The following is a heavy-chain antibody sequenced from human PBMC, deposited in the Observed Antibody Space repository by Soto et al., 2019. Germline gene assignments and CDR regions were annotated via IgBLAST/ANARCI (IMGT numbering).Heavy chain of an antibody. CDR3: ARDCSSSWLVVCYFQH. V-gene: IGHV3-21*01. D-gene: IGHD6-13*01. J-gene: IGHJ1*01. Sequence: PGGSLRLSCAASGFTFSSYSMNWVRQAPGKGLEWVSSISSSSSYIYYADSVKGRFTISRDNAKNSLYLQMNSLRAEDTAVYYCARDCSSSWLVVCYFQHWGQGTLVTVSS. CDR2: ISSSSSYI. CDR1: GFTFSSYS.